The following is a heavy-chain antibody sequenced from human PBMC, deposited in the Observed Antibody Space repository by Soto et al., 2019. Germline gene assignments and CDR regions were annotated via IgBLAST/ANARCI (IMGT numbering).Heavy chain of an antibody. V-gene: IGHV3-33*01. Sequence: QVQLVESGGGVVQPGRSLRLSCAASGFTFSSYGMHWVRQAPGKGLEWVAVIWYDGSNKYYADSVKGRFTISRDNSRNTRYLPMNSLRAEDTAVYYCARAGLYYDSTPGYWGQGTLVTVSS. J-gene: IGHJ4*02. D-gene: IGHD3-22*01. CDR2: IWYDGSNK. CDR3: ARAGLYYDSTPGY. CDR1: GFTFSSYG.